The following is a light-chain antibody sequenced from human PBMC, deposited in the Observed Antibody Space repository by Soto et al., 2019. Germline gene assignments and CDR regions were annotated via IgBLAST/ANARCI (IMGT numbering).Light chain of an antibody. V-gene: IGKV3-15*01. CDR3: QQGHNWPLT. CDR1: QSINSE. J-gene: IGKJ2*01. Sequence: EIVMTQSPATLSLSPGERAALSCTASQSINSELAWYQQKPGQPPRLLIYGASTRATSVPARFTGSESGSEFTLSTSGLQSEDCAVYYCQQGHNWPLTFGQGTRLEI. CDR2: GAS.